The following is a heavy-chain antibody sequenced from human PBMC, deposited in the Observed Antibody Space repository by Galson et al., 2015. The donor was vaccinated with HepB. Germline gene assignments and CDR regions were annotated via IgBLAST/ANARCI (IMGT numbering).Heavy chain of an antibody. Sequence: SLRLSCAVSGFTFSSYAMSWVRQAPGKGLEWVSSISGSGSNTYYADSVTGRVTLSRDNSNNSLYLKMNSLRVDGTAVYFCAKYRLGRKIVVSGVHEYRGQGTRVTVSS. J-gene: IGHJ4*02. V-gene: IGHV3-23*01. CDR2: ISGSGSNT. CDR3: AKYRLGRKIVVSGVHEY. CDR1: GFTFSSYA. D-gene: IGHD2-21*01.